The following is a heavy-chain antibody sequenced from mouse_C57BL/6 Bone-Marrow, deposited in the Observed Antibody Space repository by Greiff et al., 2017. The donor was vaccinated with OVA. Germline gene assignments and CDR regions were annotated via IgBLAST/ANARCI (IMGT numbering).Heavy chain of an antibody. Sequence: QVQLQQSGPGLVQPSQCLSISCTVSGFSLTSYGVHWVRQSPGKGLEWLGVIWSGGSTDYNAAFISRLSISKDNSKSQVFFKMNSLQADDTAIYYCASEGITTAYWYFDIWGTGTTVTVSS. CDR3: ASEGITTAYWYFDI. CDR1: GFSLTSYG. D-gene: IGHD1-2*01. J-gene: IGHJ1*03. V-gene: IGHV2-2*01. CDR2: IWSGGST.